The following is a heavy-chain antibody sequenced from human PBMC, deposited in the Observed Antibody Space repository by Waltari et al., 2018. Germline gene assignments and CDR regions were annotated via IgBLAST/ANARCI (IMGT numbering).Heavy chain of an antibody. D-gene: IGHD2-2*01. CDR2: IIPIFGTA. Sequence: QVQLVQSGAEVKKPGSSVKVSCKASGGPFRSSAISWVRQAPGQGLEWMGGIIPIFGTANYAQKFQGRVTITADESTSTAYMELSSLRSEDTAVYYCARGVVPAAITGGMDVWGQGTTVTVSS. CDR3: ARGVVPAAITGGMDV. J-gene: IGHJ6*02. CDR1: GGPFRSSA. V-gene: IGHV1-69*01.